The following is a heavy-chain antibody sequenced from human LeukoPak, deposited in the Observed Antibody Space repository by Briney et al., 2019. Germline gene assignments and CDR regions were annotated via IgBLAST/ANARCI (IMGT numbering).Heavy chain of an antibody. Sequence: QPGGSLRLSCAASGFNFSSYWMSWVRQAPGKGLEWVANIKQDGSEKYYVDSVKGRFTISRDNAKNSLYLQMNSLRAEDTAVYYCARDQVYAMGNYYMDVWGKGTTVTVSS. D-gene: IGHD2-8*01. J-gene: IGHJ6*03. CDR2: IKQDGSEK. CDR3: ARDQVYAMGNYYMDV. V-gene: IGHV3-7*01. CDR1: GFNFSSYW.